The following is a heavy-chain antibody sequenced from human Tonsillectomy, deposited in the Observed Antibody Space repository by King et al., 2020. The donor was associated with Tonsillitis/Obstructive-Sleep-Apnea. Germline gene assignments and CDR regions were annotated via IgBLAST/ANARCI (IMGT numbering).Heavy chain of an antibody. Sequence: VQLVESGGGVVQPGRSLRLSCAASGFTFDDYGMSWVRQAPGKGLEWVTGINSNGGSTGYADSVKGRFTISRDNAKNSLYLQMNSLRAEDTALYYCARDGAITNYYYYYMDVWGEGTTVTVSS. CDR3: ARDGAITNYYYYYMDV. V-gene: IGHV3-20*04. CDR2: INSNGGST. J-gene: IGHJ6*03. D-gene: IGHD1-20*01. CDR1: GFTFDDYG.